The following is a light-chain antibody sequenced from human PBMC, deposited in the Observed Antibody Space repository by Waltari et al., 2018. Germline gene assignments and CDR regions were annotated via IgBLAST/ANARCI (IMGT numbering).Light chain of an antibody. Sequence: EIVMTQSPATLSVSPGERGTLSCGASQSVSSNLSWYQQQPCQTPRLLIYRACTRATNIPARCSGSGSGTEFNLTIRSLQSEDFAVYYCQEDKNWPRMYTFGQGTKLEIK. CDR3: QEDKNWPRMYT. CDR1: QSVSSN. CDR2: RAC. J-gene: IGKJ2*01. V-gene: IGKV3-15*01.